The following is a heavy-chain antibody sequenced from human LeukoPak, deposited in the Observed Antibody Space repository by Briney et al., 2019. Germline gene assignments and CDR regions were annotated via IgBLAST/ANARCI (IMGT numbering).Heavy chain of an antibody. V-gene: IGHV4-34*01. Sequence: PSETLSLTCAVYGGSFSGYYWSWIRQPPGKGLEWIGEINHSGSTNYNPSLKSRVTIPVDTSKNQFSLKLSSVTAADTAVYCCARGGPYGSGSCDYWGQGTLVTVSS. J-gene: IGHJ4*02. CDR1: GGSFSGYY. D-gene: IGHD3-10*01. CDR2: INHSGST. CDR3: ARGGPYGSGSCDY.